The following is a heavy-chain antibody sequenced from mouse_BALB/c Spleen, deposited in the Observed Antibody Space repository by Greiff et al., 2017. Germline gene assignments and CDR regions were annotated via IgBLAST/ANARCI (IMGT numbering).Heavy chain of an antibody. J-gene: IGHJ3*01. CDR1: GFTFSDYY. D-gene: IGHD2-12*01. CDR2: ISDGGSYT. Sequence: EVMLVESGGGLVKPGGSLKLSCAASGFTFSDYYMYWVRQTPEKRLEWVATISDGGSYTYYPDSVKGRFTISRDNAKNNLYLQMSSLKSEDTAMYYCARDDTTRTWFAYWGQGTLVTDSA. V-gene: IGHV5-4*02. CDR3: ARDDTTRTWFAY.